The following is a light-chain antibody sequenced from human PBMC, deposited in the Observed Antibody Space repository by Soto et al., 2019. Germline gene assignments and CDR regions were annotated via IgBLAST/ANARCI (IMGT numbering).Light chain of an antibody. CDR2: GAS. Sequence: EILMTQSPSTLSVSPGERATLSWGASQSVRSNLAWYQQKPGKAPRVLIYGASTRHTGIPARFSGSGSGTEFTLTINSLQSEDFAVYYCQQYSNCPLTFGGGTKVDIK. CDR3: QQYSNCPLT. V-gene: IGKV3-15*01. CDR1: QSVRSN. J-gene: IGKJ4*01.